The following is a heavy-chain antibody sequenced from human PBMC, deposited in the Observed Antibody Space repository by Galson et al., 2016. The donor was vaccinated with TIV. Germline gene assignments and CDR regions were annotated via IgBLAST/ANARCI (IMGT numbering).Heavy chain of an antibody. V-gene: IGHV3-23*01. D-gene: IGHD3-10*01. J-gene: IGHJ1*01. CDR2: INAGGGIT. CDR3: AKDALEWTVRGQLVN. Sequence: SLRLSCAGSGFSFNKYAMSWVRQTPERGLEWISNINAGGGITNYADSVKGRFTMSRDNPKNTLYLHMNDLKGDDTAIYFCAKDALEWTVRGQLVNWGQGTRVTVSS. CDR1: GFSFNKYA.